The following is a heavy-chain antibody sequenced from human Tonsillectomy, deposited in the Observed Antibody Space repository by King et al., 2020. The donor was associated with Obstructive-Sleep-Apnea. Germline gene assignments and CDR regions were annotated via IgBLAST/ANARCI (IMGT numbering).Heavy chain of an antibody. CDR1: GGSINSYY. Sequence: QLQESGPGLVKPSETLSLTCTVSGGSINSYYWGWIRQPPGKGLERIGYIYYSGTTNYNPSLKSRVTISVDMSKNHFSLNLSSVTTADTAVYYCARGGGFRDGYSAPGDYWGQGTLVTVSS. CDR2: IYYSGTT. J-gene: IGHJ4*02. D-gene: IGHD5-24*01. CDR3: ARGGGFRDGYSAPGDY. V-gene: IGHV4-59*01.